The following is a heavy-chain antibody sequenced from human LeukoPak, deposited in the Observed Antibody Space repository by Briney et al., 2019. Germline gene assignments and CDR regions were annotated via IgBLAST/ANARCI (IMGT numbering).Heavy chain of an antibody. CDR1: GFTVSSNY. J-gene: IGHJ6*03. Sequence: GGSLRLSCAASGFTVSSNYMSWVRQAPGKGLEWVSVIYGGGSTYYADSVKGRFTISRDNSKNTLYLQMNSLRAEDTAVYYCATNTVDYYYYYMDVWGKGTTVTVSS. D-gene: IGHD4-23*01. CDR3: ATNTVDYYYYYMDV. CDR2: IYGGGST. V-gene: IGHV3-53*01.